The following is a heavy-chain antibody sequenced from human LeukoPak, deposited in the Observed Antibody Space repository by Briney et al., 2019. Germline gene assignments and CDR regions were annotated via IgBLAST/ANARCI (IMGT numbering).Heavy chain of an antibody. CDR2: IYYSGST. J-gene: IGHJ4*02. V-gene: IGHV4-39*07. CDR1: GGSVSSGSYY. CDR3: ARDGRFPPEVLPRYFDY. D-gene: IGHD1-26*01. Sequence: TSETLSLTCTVSGGSVSSGSYYWGWIRQPPGKGLEWIGNIYYSGSTYYNPSLKSRVTISVETSKNQFSLKLSSVTAADTAVYYCARDGRFPPEVLPRYFDYWGQGTLVTVSS.